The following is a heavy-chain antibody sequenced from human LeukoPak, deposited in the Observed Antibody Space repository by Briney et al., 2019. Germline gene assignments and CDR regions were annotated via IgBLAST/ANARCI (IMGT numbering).Heavy chain of an antibody. J-gene: IGHJ4*02. Sequence: GGSLRLSSAASGFTFSSYAMSWVRQAPGKGLEWVSAISGSGGSTYYADSVKGRFTISRDNSKNTLYLQMNSLRAEDTAVYYCAKDPRGSGWYYFDYWGQGTLVTVSS. CDR1: GFTFSSYA. CDR2: ISGSGGST. D-gene: IGHD6-19*01. V-gene: IGHV3-23*01. CDR3: AKDPRGSGWYYFDY.